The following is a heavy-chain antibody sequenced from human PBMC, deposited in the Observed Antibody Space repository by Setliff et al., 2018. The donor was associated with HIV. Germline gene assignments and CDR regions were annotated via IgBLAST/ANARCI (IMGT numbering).Heavy chain of an antibody. CDR3: ARDGLGEYYFDY. D-gene: IGHD1-26*01. J-gene: IGHJ4*02. V-gene: IGHV1-69*13. CDR1: GGTFSSYT. Sequence: SVKVSCKASGGTFSSYTISWVRQAPGQGLEWMGGIIPIFGTTNYAQKFQGRVTITADESTSTAYMELSSLRSEDTAVYYCARDGLGEYYFDYWGQGTLVTVSS. CDR2: IIPIFGTT.